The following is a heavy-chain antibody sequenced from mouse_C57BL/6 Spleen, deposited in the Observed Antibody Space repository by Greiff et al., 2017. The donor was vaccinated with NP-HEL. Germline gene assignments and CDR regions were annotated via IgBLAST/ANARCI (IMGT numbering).Heavy chain of an antibody. V-gene: IGHV14-4*01. J-gene: IGHJ2*01. CDR2: IDPENGDT. CDR1: GFNIKDDY. CDR3: TTRGRRYFDY. Sequence: EVQLQQSGAELVRPGASVKLSCTASGFNIKDDYMHWVKQRPEQGLEWIGWIDPENGDTEYASKFQGKATITADTSSNTAYLQLSSLTSEDTAVYYCTTRGRRYFDYWGQGTTPTVSS. D-gene: IGHD3-3*01.